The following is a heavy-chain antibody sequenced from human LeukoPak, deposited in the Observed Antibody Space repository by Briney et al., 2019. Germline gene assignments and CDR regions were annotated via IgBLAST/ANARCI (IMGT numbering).Heavy chain of an antibody. CDR1: GFTFSSYA. J-gene: IGHJ4*02. D-gene: IGHD2-2*01. V-gene: IGHV3-23*01. CDR2: ISGSGGST. CDR3: ARGLGYCDTTSCLQPFDY. Sequence: GGSLRLSCVASGFTFSSYAMSWVRQAPGKGLEWVSIISGSGGSTYYADSMKGRFTISRDNSENTLFLQMNSLRAEDTAVYYCARGLGYCDTTSCLQPFDYWGRGTLVAVSS.